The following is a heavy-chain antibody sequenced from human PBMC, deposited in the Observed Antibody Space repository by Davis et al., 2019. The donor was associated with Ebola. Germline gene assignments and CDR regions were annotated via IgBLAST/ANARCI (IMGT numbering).Heavy chain of an antibody. CDR3: AKAFRGFSNSHLDY. J-gene: IGHJ4*02. V-gene: IGHV3-21*04. Sequence: GESLKISCAASGFTFRSHNMNRVRQAPGKGLEWVSSITSSSSYMYYADSLKGRFTISRDNAKNSLYLQMKSLSTQDTALYYCAKAFRGFSNSHLDYWGQGTLVVVSS. CDR2: ITSSSSYM. CDR1: GFTFRSHN. D-gene: IGHD3-16*01.